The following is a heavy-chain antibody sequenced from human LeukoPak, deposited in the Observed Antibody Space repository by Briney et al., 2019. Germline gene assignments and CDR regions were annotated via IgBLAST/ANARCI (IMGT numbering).Heavy chain of an antibody. D-gene: IGHD7-27*01. CDR1: GGSISSGGYY. V-gene: IGHV4-31*03. CDR3: AGRSTGDLDY. J-gene: IGHJ4*02. Sequence: SQTLSLTCTVSGGSISSGGYYWSWIRQHPGKGLEWIGYIYYSGSTYYNPSLKSRVTISVDTSKNQFSLKLSSVTAADTAVYYCAGRSTGDLDYWGQGTLVTVSS. CDR2: IYYSGST.